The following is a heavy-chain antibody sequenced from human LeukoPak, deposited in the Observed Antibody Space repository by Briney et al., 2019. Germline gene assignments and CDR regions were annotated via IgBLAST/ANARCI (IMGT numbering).Heavy chain of an antibody. CDR1: GGSFSDNY. D-gene: IGHD3-16*02. CDR3: ARTSKSPYDYVWGSDQLPYLLDY. J-gene: IGHJ4*02. Sequence: PSETLSLACAIYGGSFSDNYWSWIRQPPGKGLEWIGEINQSGTTNYNPSLKSPVTISVDTSTNQFSLKLSSVTAADTAVYYCARTSKSPYDYVWGSDQLPYLLDYWGQGTLVTVSS. V-gene: IGHV4-34*01. CDR2: INQSGTT.